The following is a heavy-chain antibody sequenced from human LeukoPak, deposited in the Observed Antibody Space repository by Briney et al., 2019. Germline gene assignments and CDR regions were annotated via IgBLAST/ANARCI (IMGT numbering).Heavy chain of an antibody. CDR3: ARGRLEPPDY. Sequence: ASVKVSCKASGYTLRSYGITWVRQAPGQGLEWVGYISGYNGNSNYAQKLQGRITLTTDTSTSTVYMELRNLRSDDSAIYYCARGRLEPPDYWGQGTLVTVSS. D-gene: IGHD1-1*01. V-gene: IGHV1-18*01. CDR1: GYTLRSYG. J-gene: IGHJ4*02. CDR2: ISGYNGNS.